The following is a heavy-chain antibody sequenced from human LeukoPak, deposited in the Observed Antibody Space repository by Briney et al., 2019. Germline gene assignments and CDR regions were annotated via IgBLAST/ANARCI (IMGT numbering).Heavy chain of an antibody. CDR3: ARVLEGSSGQHWYFDL. J-gene: IGHJ2*01. D-gene: IGHD6-19*01. CDR1: GGSISSSSYF. Sequence: SETLSLTCTVSGGSISSSSYFWGGIRQPPGTGLEWIGSIYYSGSTNYNPSLKSRVTISVDTSKNQFSLRLSSVTAADTAVYYCARVLEGSSGQHWYFDLWGRGTLVTVSS. CDR2: IYYSGST. V-gene: IGHV4-39*07.